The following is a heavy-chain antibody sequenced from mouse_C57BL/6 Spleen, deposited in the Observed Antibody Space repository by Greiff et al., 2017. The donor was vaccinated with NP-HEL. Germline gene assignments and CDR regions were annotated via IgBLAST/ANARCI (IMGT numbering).Heavy chain of an antibody. CDR3: ARGGTSAWFAY. CDR1: GYAFSSYW. CDR2: IYPGDGDT. V-gene: IGHV1-80*01. J-gene: IGHJ3*01. Sequence: VQLQESGAELVKPGASVKISCKASGYAFSSYWMNWVKQRPGKGLEWIGQIYPGDGDTNYNGKFKGKATLTADKSSSTAYMQLSSLTSEDSAVYFCARGGTSAWFAYWGQGTLVTVSA. D-gene: IGHD3-3*01.